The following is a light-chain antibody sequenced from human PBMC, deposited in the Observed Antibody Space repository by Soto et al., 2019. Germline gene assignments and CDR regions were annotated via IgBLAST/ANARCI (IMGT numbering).Light chain of an antibody. Sequence: QSVLTQPTSASGSPGQSITISCTGNHNDIGTYDYVSWYQQHPGRAPRLLIYGVTTRPSGISDRFSASKSGLTASLTISGLQPEDEADYYCSSFTSHRIYVFGHGTKVTVL. CDR1: HNDIGTYDY. CDR3: SSFTSHRIYV. J-gene: IGLJ1*01. V-gene: IGLV2-14*03. CDR2: GVT.